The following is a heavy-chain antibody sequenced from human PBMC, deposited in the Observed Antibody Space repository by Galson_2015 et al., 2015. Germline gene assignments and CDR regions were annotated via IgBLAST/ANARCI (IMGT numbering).Heavy chain of an antibody. J-gene: IGHJ5*02. Sequence: SVKVSCKASGYTFTSYDINWVRQATGQGLEWMGWMNPNSGNTGYAQKFQGRVTMTRNTSISTAYMELSSLRSGDTAVYYCARGAYDILTGYYGVWFDPWGQGTLVTVSS. CDR2: MNPNSGNT. CDR3: ARGAYDILTGYYGVWFDP. D-gene: IGHD3-9*01. V-gene: IGHV1-8*01. CDR1: GYTFTSYD.